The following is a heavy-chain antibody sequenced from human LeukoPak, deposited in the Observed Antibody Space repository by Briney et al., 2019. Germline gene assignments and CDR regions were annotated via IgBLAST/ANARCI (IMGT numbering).Heavy chain of an antibody. CDR3: AREIVVVVPAALDY. D-gene: IGHD2-2*01. J-gene: IGHJ4*02. Sequence: GGSLKLSWAASGLTLISYVRHGVGKAPGKGRGGGAVISYDGSNKYYADSVKGRFTISRDNSKNTLYLQMNGLRAEDTAVYYCAREIVVVVPAALDYWGQGTLVTVSS. V-gene: IGHV3-30*04. CDR2: ISYDGSNK. CDR1: GLTLISYV.